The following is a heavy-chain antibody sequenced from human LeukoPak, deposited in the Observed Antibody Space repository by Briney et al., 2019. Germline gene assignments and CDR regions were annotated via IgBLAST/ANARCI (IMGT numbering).Heavy chain of an antibody. CDR2: INPNSGGT. CDR1: GYTFTGYY. CDR3: ARDSGYSSSWYRNYYYYYYMDV. D-gene: IGHD6-13*01. Sequence: ASVKVSCKASGYTFTGYYMHWVRQAPGQGLEWMGCINPNSGGTNYAQKFQGRVTMTRDTSISTAYMELSRLSSDDTAVYYCARDSGYSSSWYRNYYYYYYMDVWGKGTTVTISS. V-gene: IGHV1-2*02. J-gene: IGHJ6*03.